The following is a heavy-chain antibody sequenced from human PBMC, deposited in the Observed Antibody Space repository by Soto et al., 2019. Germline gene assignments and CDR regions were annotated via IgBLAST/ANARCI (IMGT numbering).Heavy chain of an antibody. CDR1: GFTFSSYG. V-gene: IGHV3-30*18. Sequence: GGSLRLSCAASGFTFSSYGMHWVRQAPGKGLEWVAVISYDGSNKYYADSVKGRFTISRDNSKNTLYLQMNSLRAEDTAVYYRAKDLSYYDFWSGSHGMDVWGQGTTVTVSS. CDR2: ISYDGSNK. D-gene: IGHD3-3*01. J-gene: IGHJ6*02. CDR3: AKDLSYYDFWSGSHGMDV.